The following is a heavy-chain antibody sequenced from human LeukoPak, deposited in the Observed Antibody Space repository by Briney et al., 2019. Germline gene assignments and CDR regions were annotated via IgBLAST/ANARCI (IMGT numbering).Heavy chain of an antibody. CDR3: ARTVWHDFWSGYSKYYFDY. CDR1: GYSISSGYY. V-gene: IGHV4-38-2*01. J-gene: IGHJ4*02. Sequence: PSETLSLTCAVSGYSISSGYYWGWIRQPPGKGLEWIGSIYHSGSTYYNPSLKSRVTISVDTSKNQFSLKLSSVTAADTAVYYCARTVWHDFWSGYSKYYFDYWGQGTLVTVSS. CDR2: IYHSGST. D-gene: IGHD3-3*01.